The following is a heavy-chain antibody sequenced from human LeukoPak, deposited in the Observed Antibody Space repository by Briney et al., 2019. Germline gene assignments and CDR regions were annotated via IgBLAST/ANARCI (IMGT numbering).Heavy chain of an antibody. D-gene: IGHD5-18*01. Sequence: SETLSLTCTVSGGSISSGSYYWSWIRQPAGKGLEWIGRIYTSGSTNYNPSLKSRVTISVDTSKNQLPLKLSSVTAADTAVYYCARGEGYSYGSLYYWGQGTLVTVSS. V-gene: IGHV4-61*02. J-gene: IGHJ4*02. CDR2: IYTSGST. CDR3: ARGEGYSYGSLYY. CDR1: GGSISSGSYY.